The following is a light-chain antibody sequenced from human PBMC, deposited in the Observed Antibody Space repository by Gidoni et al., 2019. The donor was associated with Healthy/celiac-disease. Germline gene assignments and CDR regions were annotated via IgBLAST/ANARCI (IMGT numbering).Light chain of an antibody. J-gene: IGLJ1*01. Sequence: QSALTQPASVSGSPGQSITISCTGTSSDVGGYNYVSWHQQHPGKAPKLMIYYVSNRPPGVSNRFSGSKSGNTASLTISGLQAEDEADYYCSSYTSSSTHYVFGTGTKVTVL. CDR2: YVS. CDR1: SSDVGGYNY. V-gene: IGLV2-14*01. CDR3: SSYTSSSTHYV.